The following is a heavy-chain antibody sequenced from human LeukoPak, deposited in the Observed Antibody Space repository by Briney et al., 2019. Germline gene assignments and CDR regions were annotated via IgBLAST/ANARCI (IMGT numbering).Heavy chain of an antibody. CDR1: GYTFTGYF. CDR3: ARDRYGTNDFDY. Sequence: ASVKVSCKASGYTFTGYFMHWVRQAPGRGLEWMGWINPNNGGTKYTQKFQGRVTMTRDTSISTAYMELSRLTSDDTAVYYCARDRYGTNDFDYWGQGTLVTVSS. CDR2: INPNNGGT. J-gene: IGHJ4*02. V-gene: IGHV1-2*02. D-gene: IGHD2-2*01.